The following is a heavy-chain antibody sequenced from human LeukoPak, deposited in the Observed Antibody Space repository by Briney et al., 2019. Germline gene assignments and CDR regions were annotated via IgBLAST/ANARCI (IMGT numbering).Heavy chain of an antibody. Sequence: SETLSLTCTVSGGSIGSSTYYWGWIRPPPGKGLELIGSKYYSGNSYYNPSLKSRVSISVDTSKNQFSLKLSSVTAADTAVYYCARLYYYYGMDVWGQGTTVTVSS. CDR3: ARLYYYYGMDV. CDR2: KYYSGNS. CDR1: GGSIGSSTYY. J-gene: IGHJ6*02. V-gene: IGHV4-39*01.